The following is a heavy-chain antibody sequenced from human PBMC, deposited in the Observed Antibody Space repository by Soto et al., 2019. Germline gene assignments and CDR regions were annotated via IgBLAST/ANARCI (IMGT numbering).Heavy chain of an antibody. CDR2: IYYSGST. D-gene: IGHD1-1*01. CDR3: ARWPQLEPRFDY. V-gene: IGHV4-31*03. Sequence: QVQLQESGPGLVKPSQTLSLTCTVSGGSISSGGYYWSWIRQHPGKGLEWIGYIYYSGSTYYNPSLKSRVTLSVGTPKNQFSLKLSSVTAADTAVYYCARWPQLEPRFDYWGQGTLVTVSS. J-gene: IGHJ4*02. CDR1: GGSISSGGYY.